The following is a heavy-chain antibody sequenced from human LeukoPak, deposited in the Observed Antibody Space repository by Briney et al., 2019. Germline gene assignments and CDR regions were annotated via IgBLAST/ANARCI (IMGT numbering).Heavy chain of an antibody. CDR1: GGSISSGSYY. CDR3: ARTLEGATHFDY. Sequence: PSQTLSLTCTASGGSISSGSYYWSWIRQPAGKGLEWIGRIYTSGSTNYNPSLKSRVTISVDTSKNQFSLKLSSVTAADTAVYYCARTLEGATHFDYWGQGTLVTVSS. V-gene: IGHV4-61*02. D-gene: IGHD2-15*01. J-gene: IGHJ4*02. CDR2: IYTSGST.